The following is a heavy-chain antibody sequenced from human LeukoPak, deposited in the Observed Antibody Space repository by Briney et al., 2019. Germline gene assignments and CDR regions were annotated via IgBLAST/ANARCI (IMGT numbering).Heavy chain of an antibody. CDR1: GFTFSSYS. Sequence: GGSLRLSCAASGFTFSSYSMNWGRQAPGKGLEWVSSISSSSSYIYYADSVKGRFTISRDNAKNSLYLQMNSLRAEDTAVYYCARDPLRTGGYDAFDIWGQGTMVTVSS. CDR2: ISSSSSYI. CDR3: ARDPLRTGGYDAFDI. D-gene: IGHD1-14*01. J-gene: IGHJ3*02. V-gene: IGHV3-21*01.